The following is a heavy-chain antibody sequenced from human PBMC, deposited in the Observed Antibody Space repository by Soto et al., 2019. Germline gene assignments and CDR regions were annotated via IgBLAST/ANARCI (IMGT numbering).Heavy chain of an antibody. D-gene: IGHD2-15*01. J-gene: IGHJ4*02. CDR3: AKVGYCSGGSCYSHDY. Sequence: ESGGGVVQPGRSLRLSCAASGFTFSSYGMHWVRQAPGKGLEWVAVISYDGSNKYYADSVKGRFTISRDNSKNTLYLQMNSLRAEDTAVYYCAKVGYCSGGSCYSHDYWGQGTLVTVSS. CDR1: GFTFSSYG. CDR2: ISYDGSNK. V-gene: IGHV3-30*18.